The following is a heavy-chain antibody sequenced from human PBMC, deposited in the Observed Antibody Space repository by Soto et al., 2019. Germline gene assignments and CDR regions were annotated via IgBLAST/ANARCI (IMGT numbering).Heavy chain of an antibody. CDR2: IWYDGSNK. J-gene: IGHJ6*02. CDR1: GFTFSTYG. V-gene: IGHV3-33*01. CDR3: GREFISGEPAAIAYYYYVLDV. D-gene: IGHD2-2*02. Sequence: GGSLRLSCAASGFTFSTYGMHWVRQAPGKGLEWVAVIWYDGSNKYYVDSVKGRFSISRDNSKNTPYLQMNSLRAEDTAVYFCGREFISGEPAAIAYYYYVLDVWGQGTTVTVSS.